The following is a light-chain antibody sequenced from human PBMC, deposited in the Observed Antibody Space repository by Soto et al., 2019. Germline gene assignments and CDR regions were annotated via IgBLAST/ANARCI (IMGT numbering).Light chain of an antibody. Sequence: ERVMTQSPATLSVSPGKRATHSCRASQSVNTNLAWYQQKPGQAPRLLIYSASTRATGIPARFSGSGSGTEFTLTISSLQSEDFAVYYCHQYNHWLTWTFGQGTKVDIK. CDR2: SAS. V-gene: IGKV3-15*01. CDR3: HQYNHWLTWT. J-gene: IGKJ1*01. CDR1: QSVNTN.